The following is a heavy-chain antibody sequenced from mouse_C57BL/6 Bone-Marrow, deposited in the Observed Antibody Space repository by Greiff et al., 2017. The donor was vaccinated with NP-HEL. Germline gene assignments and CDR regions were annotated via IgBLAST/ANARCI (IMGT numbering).Heavy chain of an antibody. Sequence: QVTLKVSGPGILQPSQTLSLTCSFSGFSLSTFGMGVGWIRQPSGKGLEWLAHIWWDDDKYYNPALKSRLTISKDTSKNQVFLKIANVDTADTATYYCARMTIYYGSSPYYYAMDYWGQGTSVTVSS. D-gene: IGHD1-1*01. CDR3: ARMTIYYGSSPYYYAMDY. V-gene: IGHV8-8*01. CDR1: GFSLSTFGMG. CDR2: IWWDDDK. J-gene: IGHJ4*01.